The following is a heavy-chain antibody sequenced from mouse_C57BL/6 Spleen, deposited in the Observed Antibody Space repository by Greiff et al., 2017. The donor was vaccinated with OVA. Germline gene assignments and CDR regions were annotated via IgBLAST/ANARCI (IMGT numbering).Heavy chain of an antibody. CDR3: ARVVATPFDY. CDR2: INPNNGGT. CDR1: GYTFTDYY. V-gene: IGHV1-26*01. D-gene: IGHD1-1*01. Sequence: EVKLQQSGPELVKPGASVKISCKASGYTFTDYYMNWVKQSHGKSLEWIGDINPNNGGTSYNQKFKGKATLTEDKSSSTAYMELRSLTSEDSAVYYCARVVATPFDYWGQGTTLTVSS. J-gene: IGHJ2*01.